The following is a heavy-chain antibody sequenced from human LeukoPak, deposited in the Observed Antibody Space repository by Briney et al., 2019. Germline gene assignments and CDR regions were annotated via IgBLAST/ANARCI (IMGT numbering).Heavy chain of an antibody. CDR2: ISGSGGST. V-gene: IGHV3-23*01. D-gene: IGHD3-22*01. CDR1: GFTFSDYA. Sequence: GGSLRLSCVASGFTFSDYAMSWVRQAPGKGLEWVSAISGSGGSTYYADSVKGRFTISRDNSKNMLYLQMNSLRAEDTAVYYCAKVGDSSGYYYLYAFDIWGQGTMVTVSS. CDR3: AKVGDSSGYYYLYAFDI. J-gene: IGHJ3*02.